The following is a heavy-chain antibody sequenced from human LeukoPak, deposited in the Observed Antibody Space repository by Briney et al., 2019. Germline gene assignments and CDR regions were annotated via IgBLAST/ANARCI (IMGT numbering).Heavy chain of an antibody. CDR3: ARGGTYYPCIDY. Sequence: ASVKVSCKASGYTFTTSYINWVRQAPGQGLEWMGWVSAYNGKTSYAQKFQGRVTMTTDSSTSTAYMDLTSLRYDDTAVYYCARGGTYYPCIDYWGQGTLVTVAS. J-gene: IGHJ4*02. V-gene: IGHV1-18*01. D-gene: IGHD1-26*01. CDR1: GYTFTTSY. CDR2: VSAYNGKT.